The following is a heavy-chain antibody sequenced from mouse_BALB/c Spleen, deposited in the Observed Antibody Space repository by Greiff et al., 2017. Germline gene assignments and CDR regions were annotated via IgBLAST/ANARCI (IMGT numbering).Heavy chain of an antibody. CDR2: IDPANGNT. CDR3: ARDQALDY. CDR1: GFTFTDYY. Sequence: VQLQQSGAELVKPGASVKLSCTASGFTFTDYYMHWVKQRPEQGLEWIGRIDPANGNTKYDPKFKGKATVTADTSSNTAYLQLSSLTSEDTAVYCCARDQALDYWGQGTTLTVSS. V-gene: IGHV14-3*02. J-gene: IGHJ2*01.